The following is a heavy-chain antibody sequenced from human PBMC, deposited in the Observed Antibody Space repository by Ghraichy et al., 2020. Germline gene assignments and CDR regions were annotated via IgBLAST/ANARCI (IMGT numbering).Heavy chain of an antibody. CDR1: GGSISSGGYY. J-gene: IGHJ4*02. CDR3: ARGYDSSGSNQMDY. V-gene: IGHV4-31*03. D-gene: IGHD3-22*01. Sequence: SETLSLTCTVSGGSISSGGYYWSWIRQHPGKGLEWIGYIYYSGSTYYNPSLKSRVTISVDTSKNQFSLKLSSVTAADTAVYYCARGYDSSGSNQMDYWGQGTLVTVSS. CDR2: IYYSGST.